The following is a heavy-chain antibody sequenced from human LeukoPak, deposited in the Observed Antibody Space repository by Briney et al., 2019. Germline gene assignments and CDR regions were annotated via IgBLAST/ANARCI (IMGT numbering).Heavy chain of an antibody. D-gene: IGHD2-15*01. CDR2: IKPNSGGT. CDR3: ASSWGGYCSGGSCYGN. CDR1: GYTFTGYY. J-gene: IGHJ4*02. V-gene: IGHV1-2*02. Sequence: ASVKVSCKASGYTFTGYYMHWVRQAPGQGLEWMGWIKPNSGGTNYAQKFQGRVTMTRDTSISTAYMELSRLRSDDTAVYYCASSWGGYCSGGSCYGNWGQGTLVTVSS.